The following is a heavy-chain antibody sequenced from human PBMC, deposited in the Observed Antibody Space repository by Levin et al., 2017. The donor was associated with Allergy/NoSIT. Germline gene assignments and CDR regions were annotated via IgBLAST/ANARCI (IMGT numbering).Heavy chain of an antibody. CDR3: ASSIAAAGSNWYFDL. J-gene: IGHJ2*01. D-gene: IGHD6-13*01. CDR2: ISSNGGST. V-gene: IGHV3-64*01. CDR1: GFTFSSYA. Sequence: GESLKISCAASGFTFSSYAMHWVRQAPGKGLEYVSAISSNGGSTYYANSVKGRFTISRDNSKNTLYLQMGSLRAEDMAVYYCASSIAAAGSNWYFDLWGRGTLVTVSS.